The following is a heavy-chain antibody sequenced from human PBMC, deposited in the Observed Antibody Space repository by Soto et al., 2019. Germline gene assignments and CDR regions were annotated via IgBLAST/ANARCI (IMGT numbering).Heavy chain of an antibody. CDR1: GGTFSSYA. V-gene: IGHV1-69*13. CDR3: ARGYGSGSYEYYYYGMDV. Sequence: ASVKVSCIASGGTFSSYAISWVRQAPGQGLEWMGGIIPIFGTANYAQKFQGRVTITADESTSTAYMELSSLRSEDTAVYYCARGYGSGSYEYYYYGMDVWGQGTTVTVSS. D-gene: IGHD3-10*01. J-gene: IGHJ6*02. CDR2: IIPIFGTA.